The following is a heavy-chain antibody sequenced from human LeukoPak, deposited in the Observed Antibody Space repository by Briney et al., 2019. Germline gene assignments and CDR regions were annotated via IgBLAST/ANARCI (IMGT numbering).Heavy chain of an antibody. V-gene: IGHV4-61*05. Sequence: SETLSLTCTVSGDSISSSSYYWGWIRQPPGKGLERVGYIFYSGSTNYNPSLKSRVTISVDTSKNQFSLTLSSVTAADTAVYYCARAISSTDGWFDPWGQGTLVTVSS. D-gene: IGHD2/OR15-2a*01. CDR1: GDSISSSSYY. CDR3: ARAISSTDGWFDP. J-gene: IGHJ5*02. CDR2: IFYSGST.